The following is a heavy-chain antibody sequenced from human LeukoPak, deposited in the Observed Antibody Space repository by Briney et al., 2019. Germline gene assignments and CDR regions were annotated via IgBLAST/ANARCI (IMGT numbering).Heavy chain of an antibody. Sequence: SETLSLTCTVSGGSISSYYWSWIRQPPGKGLEWIGYIYYSGSTNYNPSLKSRVTVSVDTSNNKFSLKLSSVTAADTAVYYCARENAMFRGAFDAFDIWGRGTMVTVSS. V-gene: IGHV4-59*01. J-gene: IGHJ3*02. CDR2: IYYSGST. D-gene: IGHD3-10*01. CDR1: GGSISSYY. CDR3: ARENAMFRGAFDAFDI.